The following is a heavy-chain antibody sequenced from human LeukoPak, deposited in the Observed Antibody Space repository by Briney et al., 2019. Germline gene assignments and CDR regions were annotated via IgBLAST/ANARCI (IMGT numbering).Heavy chain of an antibody. CDR3: ARDERPRHYISGPLYFDL. CDR1: GFTFSSYS. J-gene: IGHJ2*01. CDR2: ISSKSRYR. Sequence: PGGSLRLSCVVSGFTFSSYSINWVRQAPGKGREWVSSISSKSRYRYYADSVKGRFTISRDNAKNSLSLQMNSLRAEDTAVYCCARDERPRHYISGPLYFDLWGRGTLVTVSS. V-gene: IGHV3-21*01. D-gene: IGHD6-19*01.